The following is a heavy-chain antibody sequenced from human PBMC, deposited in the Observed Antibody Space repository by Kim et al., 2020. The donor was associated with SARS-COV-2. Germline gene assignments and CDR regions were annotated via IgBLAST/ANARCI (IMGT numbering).Heavy chain of an antibody. D-gene: IGHD3-22*01. CDR3: ASGGYYESNGAPDQ. J-gene: IGHJ4*02. V-gene: IGHV3-53*01. CDR1: GFIVSTKY. CDR2: IQSGGGT. Sequence: GGSLRLSCAASGFIVSTKYMNWVRQAPGKGLEWVSVIQSGGGTYYAGSVKGRFTISRDNSKNLLYLEMNSLRVDDTAVYYCASGGYYESNGAPDQWGRGTLVTVSS.